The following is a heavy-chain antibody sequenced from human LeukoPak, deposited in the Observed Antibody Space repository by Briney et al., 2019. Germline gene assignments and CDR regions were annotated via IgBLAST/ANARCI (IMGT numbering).Heavy chain of an antibody. CDR3: ARTGTQGGFDY. D-gene: IGHD1-7*01. Sequence: SETLSLTCTVSGGSISSGDYYWSWIRQPPGKGLEWIGYIYYSGSTYYNPSLKSRVTISVDTSKNQFSLKLSSVTAADTAVYYCARTGTQGGFDYWGQGTLVTVSS. V-gene: IGHV4-30-4*08. J-gene: IGHJ4*02. CDR1: GGSISSGDYY. CDR2: IYYSGST.